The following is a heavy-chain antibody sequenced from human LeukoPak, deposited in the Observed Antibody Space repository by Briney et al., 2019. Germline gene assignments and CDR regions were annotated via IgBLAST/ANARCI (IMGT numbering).Heavy chain of an antibody. Sequence: PGRSLRLSCAASGFTFSSYAMHWVRQAPGKGLEWVAVISYDGSNKYYADSVKGRFTISRDNSKNTLYLQMNSLRAEDTAVYYCARAWVVWGQGTTVTVSS. CDR2: ISYDGSNK. CDR1: GFTFSSYA. CDR3: ARAWVV. D-gene: IGHD3-16*01. V-gene: IGHV3-30-3*01. J-gene: IGHJ6*02.